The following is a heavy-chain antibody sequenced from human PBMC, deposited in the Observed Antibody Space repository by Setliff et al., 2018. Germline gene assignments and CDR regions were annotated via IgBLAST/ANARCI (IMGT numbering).Heavy chain of an antibody. CDR1: GGSISPYY. CDR2: VRYTGRA. CDR3: ARVIDAFYNYPDV. V-gene: IGHV4-59*01. D-gene: IGHD2-21*01. Sequence: PSETLSLTCSVSGGSISPYYWGWIRQSPKTGLEFIAHVRYTGRADYNPSLRSRASISIDASKRQFSLKLRSLAAADTAIYYCARVIDAFYNYPDVWGKGTTVTVPQ. J-gene: IGHJ6*04.